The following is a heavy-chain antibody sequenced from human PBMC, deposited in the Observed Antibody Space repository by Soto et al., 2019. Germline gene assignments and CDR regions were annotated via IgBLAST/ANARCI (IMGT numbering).Heavy chain of an antibody. D-gene: IGHD5-12*01. V-gene: IGHV4-38-2*01. CDR1: GYSISSGYY. CDR3: ARGGRSVACQMGHVAFYF. J-gene: IGHJ3*01. Sequence: PSKPLSLTCAVSGYSISSGYYWGWIRQPPGQGLEWIGSIYHSGSTYYNPSLKSRVTISVDTSKNQFSLKLSSVTAADTAVYYCARGGRSVACQMGHVAFYFCGHGTMVT. CDR2: IYHSGST.